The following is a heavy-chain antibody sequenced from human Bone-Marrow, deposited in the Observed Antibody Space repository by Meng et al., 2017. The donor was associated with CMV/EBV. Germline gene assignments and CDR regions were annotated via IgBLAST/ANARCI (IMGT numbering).Heavy chain of an antibody. CDR1: GDSISNYY. V-gene: IGHV4-59*01. D-gene: IGHD3-3*01. CDR2: IYYNGNT. Sequence: SETLSLTCIVSGDSISNYYWSWIRQPPGKGLEWIGYIYYNGNTNYNPSLKSRVTMSGDTSKNQFALKLSSVTAADTAVYYCARGRGFLWSDGMDVWGQGTTVTVSS. CDR3: ARGRGFLWSDGMDV. J-gene: IGHJ6*02.